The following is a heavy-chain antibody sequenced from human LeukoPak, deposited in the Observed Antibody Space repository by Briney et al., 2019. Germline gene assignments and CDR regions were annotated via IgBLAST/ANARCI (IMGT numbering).Heavy chain of an antibody. J-gene: IGHJ6*03. Sequence: PGGSLRLSCAASRFTFSSYGMNWVRQAPGKGLEWVSYISSTSTYIYYADSVKGRFTISRDNAKNSLYLQMNSLRAEDTAVYYCARSPRGYCSSISCSYYMDVWGKGTTVTVSS. CDR2: ISSTSTYI. CDR3: ARSPRGYCSSISCSYYMDV. V-gene: IGHV3-21*01. D-gene: IGHD2-2*01. CDR1: RFTFSSYG.